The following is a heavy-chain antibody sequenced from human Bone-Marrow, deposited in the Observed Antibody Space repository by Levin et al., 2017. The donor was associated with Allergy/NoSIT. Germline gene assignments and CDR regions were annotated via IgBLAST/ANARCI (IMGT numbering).Heavy chain of an antibody. V-gene: IGHV3-48*01. J-gene: IGHJ5*02. Sequence: GGSLRLSCVGSGFSFRSFGFNWVRQAPGKGLEWVSYISHTPSTVYFADSVKGRFTISRDDAKNSVYLDMNTLRVEDTAVYYCVRDRFTTTTTWGQGVLVTVSS. CDR1: GFSFRSFG. CDR3: VRDRFTTTTT. CDR2: ISHTPSTV. D-gene: IGHD1-1*01.